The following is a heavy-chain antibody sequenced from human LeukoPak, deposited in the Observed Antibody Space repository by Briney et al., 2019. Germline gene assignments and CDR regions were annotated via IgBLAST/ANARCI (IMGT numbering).Heavy chain of an antibody. D-gene: IGHD6-13*01. V-gene: IGHV4-34*01. CDR2: INHSGST. J-gene: IGHJ4*02. Sequence: SETLSLTCAVYGGSFSGYYWSWLRQPPGKGLEWIGEINHSGSTNYNPSLKSRVTISVDTSKNQFSLKLSSVTAADTAVYYCARHAQEQQLVHYFDYWGQGTLVTVSS. CDR3: ARHAQEQQLVHYFDY. CDR1: GGSFSGYY.